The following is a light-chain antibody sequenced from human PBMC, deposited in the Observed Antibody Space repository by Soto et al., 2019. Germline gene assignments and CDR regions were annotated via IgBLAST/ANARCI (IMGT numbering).Light chain of an antibody. V-gene: IGKV3-20*01. CDR3: QQYDVTPIT. J-gene: IGKJ3*01. CDR1: QSVSRGY. Sequence: EIVLTQSPGTLSLSPGERATLSCRASQSVSRGYLAWYQQKPGQAPRLLIYGASSRATGIPDRFSGRGSGTDFTLTISRLEAEDFAVYYCQQYDVTPITFGPGTKVAI. CDR2: GAS.